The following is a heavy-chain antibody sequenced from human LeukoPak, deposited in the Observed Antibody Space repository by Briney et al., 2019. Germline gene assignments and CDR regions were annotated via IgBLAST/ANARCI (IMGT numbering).Heavy chain of an antibody. J-gene: IGHJ4*02. D-gene: IGHD3-22*01. CDR2: INTNTGNP. V-gene: IGHV7-4-1*02. Sequence: APVKVSCKASGYTFTSYAMNWVRQAPGQGLEWMGWINTNTGNPTYAQGFTGRFVFSLDTSVSTAYLQISSLKAEDTAVYYCASTATYYYDSSGYYSYYFDYWGQGTLVTVSS. CDR3: ASTATYYYDSSGYYSYYFDY. CDR1: GYTFTSYA.